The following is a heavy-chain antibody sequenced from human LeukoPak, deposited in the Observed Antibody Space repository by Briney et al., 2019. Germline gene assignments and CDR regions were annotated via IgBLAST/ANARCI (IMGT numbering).Heavy chain of an antibody. Sequence: HPGTSLRLSCAASGFTFSNCAMSWVRQAPGKGLEWVSAITGSDGTTYYADSVKGRFTISRDNSKNTLYLQMNSLRVEDTAVYCCAQWGDYDILTGYYVSDYWGQGTLVTVSS. D-gene: IGHD3-9*01. CDR1: GFTFSNCA. J-gene: IGHJ4*02. CDR2: ITGSDGTT. CDR3: AQWGDYDILTGYYVSDY. V-gene: IGHV3-23*01.